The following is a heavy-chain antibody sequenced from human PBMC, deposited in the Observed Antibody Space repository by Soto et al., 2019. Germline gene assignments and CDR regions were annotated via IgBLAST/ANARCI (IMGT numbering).Heavy chain of an antibody. CDR2: INHSGST. Sequence: QVHLQQWGAGLLKPSETLSLTCAVYGGSFSGYYCSWIRQPPGKGLEWIGEINHSGSTNYNPSLKSRVTLPVDRSKNQFSLKLSSVTAADTAVYYRARGESVATIFGGLVPFHSWGQGTLVTVSS. CDR1: GGSFSGYY. J-gene: IGHJ4*02. D-gene: IGHD6-6*01. V-gene: IGHV4-34*01. CDR3: ARGESVATIFGGLVPFHS.